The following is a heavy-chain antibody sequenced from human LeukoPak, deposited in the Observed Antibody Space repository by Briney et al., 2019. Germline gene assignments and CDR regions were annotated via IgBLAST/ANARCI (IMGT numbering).Heavy chain of an antibody. Sequence: GGSLRLSCAASGFTFSHHGMHWVRQAPGKGLEWVSYISSSGSTIYYAGSVKGRFTISRDNAKNSLYLQMNSLRAEDTAVYYCAELGITMIGGVWGKGTTVTISS. CDR2: ISSSGSTI. J-gene: IGHJ6*04. CDR1: GFTFSHHG. V-gene: IGHV3-48*04. CDR3: AELGITMIGGV. D-gene: IGHD3-10*02.